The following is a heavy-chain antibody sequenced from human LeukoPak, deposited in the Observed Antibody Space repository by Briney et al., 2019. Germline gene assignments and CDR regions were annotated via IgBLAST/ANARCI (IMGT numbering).Heavy chain of an antibody. V-gene: IGHV3-21*04. CDR3: ARDQRYCSSSSCPWEPFDY. J-gene: IGHJ4*02. D-gene: IGHD2-2*01. CDR1: GFTFSSYR. Sequence: GGSLRLSCAASGFTFSSYRMNWVRQAPGKGLEWVSSISSSSSYIYYADSVKGRFTLSRDNAKNSLYLQMNSLRAEDTAVYYCARDQRYCSSSSCPWEPFDYWGQGTLVTVSS. CDR2: ISSSSSYI.